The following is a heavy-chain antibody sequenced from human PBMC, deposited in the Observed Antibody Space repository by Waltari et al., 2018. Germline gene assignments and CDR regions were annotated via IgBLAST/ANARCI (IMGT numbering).Heavy chain of an antibody. V-gene: IGHV3-30-3*01. D-gene: IGHD3-22*01. Sequence: QVQLVESGGGVVQPGRSLRLSCAASGFPPRRHALHWVRQAQGKGLEWVAVISYAGTNKYYADSVKGRFTISKDSSKNTLYLQMNSLRVEDTAVYYCARGGYYDSSDYYYHFDYWGQGTLVTVSS. J-gene: IGHJ4*02. CDR3: ARGGYYDSSDYYYHFDY. CDR2: ISYAGTNK. CDR1: GFPPRRHA.